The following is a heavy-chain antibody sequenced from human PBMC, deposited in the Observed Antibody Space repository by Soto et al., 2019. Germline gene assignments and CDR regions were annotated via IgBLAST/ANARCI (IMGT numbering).Heavy chain of an antibody. CDR2: IYSRGGT. V-gene: IGHV3-66*01. J-gene: IGHJ4*02. CDR3: ARGGSGSQTVGY. D-gene: IGHD1-26*01. CDR1: GFTVSNNY. Sequence: EVQVVESGGGLVQPGGSLRLSCAASGFTVSNNYMTWVRQAPGKGLEWVSLIYSRGGTDYADSVKGRFTISRDNSKNMVYFEMNSLRVEDTAVYYCARGGSGSQTVGYWGQGARVTVSS.